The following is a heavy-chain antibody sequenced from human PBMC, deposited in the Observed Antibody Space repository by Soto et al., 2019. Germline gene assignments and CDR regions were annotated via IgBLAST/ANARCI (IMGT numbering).Heavy chain of an antibody. D-gene: IGHD6-13*01. CDR1: GYTFTNYG. J-gene: IGHJ4*02. V-gene: IGHV1-18*01. CDR2: ISGYNGNT. CDR3: ARDLFRSSSWYDY. Sequence: ASVKVSCKASGYTFTNYGITWVRQAPGQGLEWMGWISGYNGNTNYAQKLQGRVTMTTDTSTSTAYMELRSLRSDDTAVYYCARDLFRSSSWYDYWGQGTLVSGSS.